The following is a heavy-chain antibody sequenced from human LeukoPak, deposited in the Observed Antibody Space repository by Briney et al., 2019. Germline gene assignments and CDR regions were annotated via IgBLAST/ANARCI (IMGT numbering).Heavy chain of an antibody. CDR2: ISGSGGST. Sequence: GGSLRLSCAASGFTFSSYAMSWVRQAPGKGLEWGSAISGSGGSTYYADSVKGRFTISRDNSKNTLYLQMNSLRAEDTAVYYCAKDQEDISSGCQYFQHWGQGTLVTVSS. D-gene: IGHD6-19*01. V-gene: IGHV3-23*01. CDR1: GFTFSSYA. CDR3: AKDQEDISSGCQYFQH. J-gene: IGHJ1*01.